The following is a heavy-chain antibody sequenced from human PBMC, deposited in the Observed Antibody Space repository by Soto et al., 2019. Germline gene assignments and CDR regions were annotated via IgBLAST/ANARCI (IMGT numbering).Heavy chain of an antibody. CDR3: AAKLGTTHYFDF. V-gene: IGHV4-31*03. D-gene: IGHD7-27*01. CDR1: GDPVSSFSYY. Sequence: TLCLTCSVSGDPVSSFSYYWTWVRQHPVKGLEWIGYIYHTGSTYYNPSLQSRLIMSIDTSKNQFSLHLYSVTAADTAVYFCAAKLGTTHYFDFWGQGSLVTVSS. CDR2: IYHTGST. J-gene: IGHJ4*02.